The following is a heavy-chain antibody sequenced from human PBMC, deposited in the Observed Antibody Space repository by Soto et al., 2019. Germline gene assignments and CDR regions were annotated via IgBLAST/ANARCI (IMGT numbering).Heavy chain of an antibody. CDR3: ARQDDYTFDY. D-gene: IGHD4-4*01. J-gene: IGHJ4*02. CDR2: IDPGDPYT. CDR1: GYSFSSYW. V-gene: IGHV5-10-1*01. Sequence: GESLKISCKGSGYSFSSYWISWVRQMPGKGLEWMGRIDPGDPYTNYSPSFQGHVTISADKSISTAYLQWSSLKASDTAMYYCARQDDYTFDYWGQGTLVTVSS.